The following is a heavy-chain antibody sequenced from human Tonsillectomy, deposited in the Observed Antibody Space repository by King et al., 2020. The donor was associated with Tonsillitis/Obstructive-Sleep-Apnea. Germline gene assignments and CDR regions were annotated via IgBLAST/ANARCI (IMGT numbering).Heavy chain of an antibody. Sequence: HVQLVESGAEVKKPGASVKVSCKASGYTFTSYGISWVRQAPGQGLEWMGWISPYNGNTKNAQKLQGRVTMTTDTSTSTAYMELRSLRSDDTAVYYCARLFCGGDCYPFDYWGQGTLVTVSS. J-gene: IGHJ4*02. CDR1: GYTFTSYG. CDR3: ARLFCGGDCYPFDY. CDR2: ISPYNGNT. D-gene: IGHD2-21*01. V-gene: IGHV1-18*01.